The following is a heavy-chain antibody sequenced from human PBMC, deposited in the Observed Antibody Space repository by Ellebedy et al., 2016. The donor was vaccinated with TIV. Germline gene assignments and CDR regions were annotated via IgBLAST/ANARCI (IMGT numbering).Heavy chain of an antibody. V-gene: IGHV4-59*12. D-gene: IGHD6-13*01. CDR3: ARVKSTWEYSSSWYGTEWFDP. CDR2: IYYSGST. CDR1: GGSISSYY. J-gene: IGHJ5*02. Sequence: SETLSLTCTVSGGSISSYYWSWIRQPPGKGLEWIGSIYYSGSTYYNPSLKSRVTISVDTSKNQFSLKLSSVTAADTAVYYCARVKSTWEYSSSWYGTEWFDPWGQGTLVTVSS.